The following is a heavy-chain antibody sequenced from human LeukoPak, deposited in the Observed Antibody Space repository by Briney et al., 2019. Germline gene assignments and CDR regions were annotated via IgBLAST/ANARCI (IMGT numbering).Heavy chain of an antibody. Sequence: PSETLSLTCAVSGVSISSGGYSWSWIRQPPGKALEWIGYIYHSGSTYHSPSLKGRVTISVDRSKNQFSLKVSSVTAADTAVYYCARLDSSSWYGGGALDYWGQGTLVTVSS. J-gene: IGHJ4*02. V-gene: IGHV4-30-2*01. D-gene: IGHD6-13*01. CDR3: ARLDSSSWYGGGALDY. CDR2: IYHSGST. CDR1: GVSISSGGYS.